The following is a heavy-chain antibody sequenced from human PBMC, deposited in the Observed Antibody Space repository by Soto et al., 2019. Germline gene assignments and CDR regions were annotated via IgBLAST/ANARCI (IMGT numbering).Heavy chain of an antibody. CDR1: GGSISSYY. Sequence: SETLSLTCTVSGGSISSYYWSWIRQPPGKGLEWIGYIYYSGSTNYNPSLKSRVTISVDTSKNQFSLKLSSVTAADTAVYYCARVNANTNWFDPWGQGTLVTVSS. D-gene: IGHD2-2*01. V-gene: IGHV4-59*01. J-gene: IGHJ5*02. CDR2: IYYSGST. CDR3: ARVNANTNWFDP.